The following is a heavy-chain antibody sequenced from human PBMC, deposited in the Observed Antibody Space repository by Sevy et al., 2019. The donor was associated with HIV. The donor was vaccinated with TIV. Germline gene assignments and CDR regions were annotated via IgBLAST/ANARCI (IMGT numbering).Heavy chain of an antibody. Sequence: SDTLSLTCTVSGGSISSSSYYWGWIRQPPGKGLEWIGSIYYSGSTYYNPSLKSRVTISVDTSKNQFSLKLSSVTAADTAVYYCASLIVGATTHAFDIWGQGTMVTVSS. CDR2: IYYSGST. CDR3: ASLIVGATTHAFDI. D-gene: IGHD1-26*01. CDR1: GGSISSSSYY. J-gene: IGHJ3*02. V-gene: IGHV4-39*01.